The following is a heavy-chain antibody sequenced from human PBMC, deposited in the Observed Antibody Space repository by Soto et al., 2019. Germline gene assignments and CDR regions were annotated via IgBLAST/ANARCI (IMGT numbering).Heavy chain of an antibody. J-gene: IGHJ6*02. D-gene: IGHD3-9*01. CDR3: AGSTYYDILTGSYYYYAMDV. V-gene: IGHV3-53*01. CDR1: GFTVGSNY. Sequence: GGSLRLSCAASGFTVGSNYMSWVRQAPGKGLEWVSVIYSEGTPYYADSVKGRFTISRENSNNTLYLHMNNLRAEDTAVYYCAGSTYYDILTGSYYYYAMDVWGQGTTVTVSS. CDR2: IYSEGTP.